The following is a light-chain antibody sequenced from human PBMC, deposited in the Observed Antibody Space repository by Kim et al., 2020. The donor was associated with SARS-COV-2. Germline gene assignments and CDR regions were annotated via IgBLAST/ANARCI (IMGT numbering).Light chain of an antibody. CDR3: QAWDSSIYV. J-gene: IGLJ3*02. V-gene: IGLV3-1*01. CDR1: KLGDKY. CDR2: QDS. Sequence: SYELTQPPSVSVSPGQTASITCSGDKLGDKYACWYQQKPGQSPVLVIYQDSKRPSGIPERFSGSNSGNTATLTISGTQAMDEADYYCQAWDSSIYVVCGG.